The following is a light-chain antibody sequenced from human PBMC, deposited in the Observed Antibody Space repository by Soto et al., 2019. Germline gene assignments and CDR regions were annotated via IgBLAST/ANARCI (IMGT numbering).Light chain of an antibody. V-gene: IGKV1-5*03. CDR2: KAS. J-gene: IGKJ1*01. CDR3: QQYNRYST. Sequence: IKRTQSHPTLSSSVGDRVTITFRASQSISSWLAWYQQRPVKAPKLLIHKASNLESGVPSRFSGSGSGTEFTLTISSLQPDDSATYYCQQYNRYSTFGQGTKVDIK. CDR1: QSISSW.